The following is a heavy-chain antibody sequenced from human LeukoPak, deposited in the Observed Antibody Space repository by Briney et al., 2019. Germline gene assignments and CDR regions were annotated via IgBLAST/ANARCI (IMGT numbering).Heavy chain of an antibody. D-gene: IGHD6-13*01. V-gene: IGHV3-9*01. CDR2: ISWNSASV. Sequence: PGGSLRLSCEASGFTFDDYGMHWVRQAPGKGLEWVSTISWNSASVGYVDSVKGRFTISRDNAKQTLYLQMNSLRPEHTALYYCAKDYGYSSSWYDYWGQGTLVTVSS. CDR1: GFTFDDYG. J-gene: IGHJ4*02. CDR3: AKDYGYSSSWYDY.